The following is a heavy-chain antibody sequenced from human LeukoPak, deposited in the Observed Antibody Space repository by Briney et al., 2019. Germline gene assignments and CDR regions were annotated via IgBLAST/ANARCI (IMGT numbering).Heavy chain of an antibody. CDR2: ISAYNGHR. CDR3: ARQGLEPRMFDF. D-gene: IGHD1-1*01. CDR1: GYTFTIYG. V-gene: IGHV1-18*01. Sequence: ASVKASCKASGYTFTIYGISWVRQAPRQGLEWMGWISAYNGHRNYAQKLLGRVTMTTDTSTSTAYMELRSLRSDDTAVYYCARQGLEPRMFDFWGQGTLVTVSS. J-gene: IGHJ4*02.